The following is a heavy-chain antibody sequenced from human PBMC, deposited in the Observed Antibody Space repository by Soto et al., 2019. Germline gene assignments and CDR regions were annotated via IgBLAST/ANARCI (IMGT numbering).Heavy chain of an antibody. CDR3: ARDPAAAVAFDY. CDR1: SGSVNSSNW. CDR2: IYHGGSA. Sequence: QVQLRESGPGLVKPSGTLFLTCAVSSGSVNSSNWWSWVRQPPGKGLEWIGEIYHGGSANYNPSLMSRVTMSVDNSINQVFLQLSSVTAADKAVYYCARDPAAAVAFDYWGQGTLVTVSS. D-gene: IGHD6-13*01. J-gene: IGHJ4*02. V-gene: IGHV4-4*02.